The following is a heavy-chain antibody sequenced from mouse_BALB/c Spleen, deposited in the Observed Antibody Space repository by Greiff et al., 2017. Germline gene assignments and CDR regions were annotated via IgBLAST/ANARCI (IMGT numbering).Heavy chain of an antibody. J-gene: IGHJ4*01. D-gene: IGHD1-1*01. V-gene: IGHV1-63*02. CDR2: IYPGGGYT. CDR1: GYTFTNYW. CDR3: ARGRGSSYNYAMDY. Sequence: VKLMESGAELVRPGTSVKISCKASGYTFTNYWLGWVKQRPGHGLEWIGDIYPGGGYTNYNEKFKGKATLTADTSSSTAYMQLSSLTSEDSAVYFCARGRGSSYNYAMDYWGQGTSVTVSS.